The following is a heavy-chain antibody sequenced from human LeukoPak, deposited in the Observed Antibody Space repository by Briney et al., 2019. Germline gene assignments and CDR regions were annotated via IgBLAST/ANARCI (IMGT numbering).Heavy chain of an antibody. J-gene: IGHJ4*02. Sequence: PGGSLSLSCAASGFTFSSYSMNWVRQAPGKGLEWVSSISSSSSYIYYADSVKGRFTISRDNAKNSLYLQMNSLRAEDTALYYCARDGSGWSDYWGQGTLVTVSS. CDR2: ISSSSSYI. CDR1: GFTFSSYS. V-gene: IGHV3-21*04. CDR3: ARDGSGWSDY. D-gene: IGHD6-19*01.